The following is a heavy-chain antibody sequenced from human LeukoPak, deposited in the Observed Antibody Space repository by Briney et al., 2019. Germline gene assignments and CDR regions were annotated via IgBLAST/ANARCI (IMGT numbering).Heavy chain of an antibody. J-gene: IGHJ4*02. CDR2: LRGNGDT. Sequence: GGSLRLSCAASGFTFNNYAMSWVRQAPVRGLEWVSSLRGNGDTFYADSVKGRFTLSRDDSRNTVYLQLNNLRVEDTAVYYCAKASWVPNADAVWWGQGTLVTVSS. D-gene: IGHD1-1*01. CDR1: GFTFNNYA. V-gene: IGHV3-23*01. CDR3: AKASWVPNADAVW.